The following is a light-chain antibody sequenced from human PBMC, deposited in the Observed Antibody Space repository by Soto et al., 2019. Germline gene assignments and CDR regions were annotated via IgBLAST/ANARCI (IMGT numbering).Light chain of an antibody. J-gene: IGKJ2*01. V-gene: IGKV3-20*01. Sequence: EIVLTQSSGTLSLSPGERATLSCRASQSISSSYLAWYQQKPGQAPRLLIYAESSRAPGIPYRFSGRGSGTDFTITIIRLEPEDFAMYYCQQDGSSSYTFGPGTQLEMK. CDR3: QQDGSSSYT. CDR1: QSISSSY. CDR2: AES.